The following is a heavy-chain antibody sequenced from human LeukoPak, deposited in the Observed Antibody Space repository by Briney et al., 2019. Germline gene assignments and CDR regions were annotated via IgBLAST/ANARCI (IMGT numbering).Heavy chain of an antibody. J-gene: IGHJ4*02. CDR2: IPYDGHNK. V-gene: IGHV3-30*02. CDR1: GFTFSRNG. CDR3: AKDFNWACDY. Sequence: GGSLRLSCAASGFTFSRNGMHWVRQAPGKGLEWVAYIPYDGHNKYYADSVKGRLTISRDNSKNTLYLQMNSLRTEDTALCYCAKDFNWACDYWGQGTLVTVSS. D-gene: IGHD7-27*01.